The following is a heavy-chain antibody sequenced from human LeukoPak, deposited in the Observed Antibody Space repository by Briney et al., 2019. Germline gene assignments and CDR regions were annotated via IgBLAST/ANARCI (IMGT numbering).Heavy chain of an antibody. D-gene: IGHD5-12*01. CDR1: GFTFSSYA. CDR3: ARDQSDIVATTYYYYYGMDV. J-gene: IGHJ6*04. V-gene: IGHV3-30*04. Sequence: PGRSLRLSCAASGFTFSSYAMHWVRQAPGKGLEWVAVISYDGSNKYYADSVKGRFTISRDNSKNTLYLQMNSLRAEDTAVYYCARDQSDIVATTYYYYYGMDVWGKGTTVTVSS. CDR2: ISYDGSNK.